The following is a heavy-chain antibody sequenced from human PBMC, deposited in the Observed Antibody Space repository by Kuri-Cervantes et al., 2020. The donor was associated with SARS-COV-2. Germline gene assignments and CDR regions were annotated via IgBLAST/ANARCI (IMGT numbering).Heavy chain of an antibody. D-gene: IGHD4-17*01. Sequence: SETLSLTCAVSGGSISSSNWWSWVRQPPGKGLEWIGEIYHSGSTNYNPSLKSRVTISVDKSKNQFSLKLSSVTAADTAVYYSAMLYYGDYGGFDYWGQGTLVTVSS. V-gene: IGHV4-4*02. J-gene: IGHJ4*02. CDR2: IYHSGST. CDR1: GGSISSSNW. CDR3: AMLYYGDYGGFDY.